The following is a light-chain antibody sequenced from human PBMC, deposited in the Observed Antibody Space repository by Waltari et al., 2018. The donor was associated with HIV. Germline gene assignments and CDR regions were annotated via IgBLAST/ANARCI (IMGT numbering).Light chain of an antibody. V-gene: IGLV1-47*01. CDR3: AAWDDSLSVVYV. CDR2: RNK. J-gene: IGLJ1*01. Sequence: QTVLLQPPPASGTPGRRVTISCSGCSSYLGSKHVHWYQQHPGTAPQQHTYRNKQRPSGVPARFSGSKSGTSASLAISGLRSEDEADYYCAAWDDSLSVVYVFGTGTKVTVL. CDR1: SSYLGSKH.